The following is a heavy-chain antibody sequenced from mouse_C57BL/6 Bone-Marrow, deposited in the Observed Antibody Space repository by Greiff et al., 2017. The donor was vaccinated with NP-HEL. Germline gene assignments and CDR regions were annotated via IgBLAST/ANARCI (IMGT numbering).Heavy chain of an antibody. J-gene: IGHJ2*01. CDR3: AREDWSFDY. CDR1: GYTFTSYW. V-gene: IGHV1-69*01. CDR2: IDPSDSYT. D-gene: IGHD4-1*01. Sequence: QVQLQQPGAELVMPGASVKLSCKASGYTFTSYWMHWVKQRPGQGLEWIGEIDPSDSYTNYNQKFKGKSTLTVDKSSSTAYMQLSSLTSEDSAVYYCAREDWSFDYWGQGTTLTVSS.